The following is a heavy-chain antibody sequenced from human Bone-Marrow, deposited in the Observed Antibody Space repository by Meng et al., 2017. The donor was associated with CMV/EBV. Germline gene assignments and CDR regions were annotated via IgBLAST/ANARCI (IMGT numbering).Heavy chain of an antibody. Sequence: GSLRLSCAASGFTFSSYIMNWVRQAPGKGLEWVSSISSSSSYIYYADSVKGRFTISRDNAKNSLYLQMNSLRAEDTAVYYCARSRYSEEQQLVFDYWGQGTLVTVSS. J-gene: IGHJ4*02. CDR2: ISSSSSYI. CDR1: GFTFSSYI. D-gene: IGHD6-13*01. V-gene: IGHV3-21*01. CDR3: ARSRYSEEQQLVFDY.